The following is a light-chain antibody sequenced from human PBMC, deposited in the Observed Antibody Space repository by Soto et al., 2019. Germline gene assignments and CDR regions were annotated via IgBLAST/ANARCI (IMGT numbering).Light chain of an antibody. J-gene: IGKJ4*01. V-gene: IGKV3-11*01. CDR1: QSVTGSF. Sequence: EIVLTQSPATLYLSPGERATLSCRASQSVTGSFLAWYQQKPGQAPRLLIYDTSNRATDIPARFSGSGSGTDFTLTISSLGPEDFAVYYCQQRGNRLLTFGGWTKVEIK. CDR3: QQRGNRLLT. CDR2: DTS.